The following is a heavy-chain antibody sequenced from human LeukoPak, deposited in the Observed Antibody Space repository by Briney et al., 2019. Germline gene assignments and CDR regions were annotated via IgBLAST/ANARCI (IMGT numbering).Heavy chain of an antibody. CDR1: GYTFTGYY. V-gene: IGHV1-2*02. CDR2: INSNSGGT. J-gene: IGHJ4*02. D-gene: IGHD2-2*01. CDR3: ARDPSGYCSSTSCYASDY. Sequence: ASVKVSCKASGYTFTGYYVHWVRQAPGQGLEWMGWINSNSGGTNYAQKFQGRVTMTRDTSISTAYMELSRLRSDDTAVYYCARDPSGYCSSTSCYASDYWGQGTLVTVSS.